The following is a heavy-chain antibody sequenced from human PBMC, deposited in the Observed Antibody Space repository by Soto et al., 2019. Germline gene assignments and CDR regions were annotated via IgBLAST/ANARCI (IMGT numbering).Heavy chain of an antibody. D-gene: IGHD2-2*01. CDR1: GYTLTGYY. CDR3: ARGREYCSSTSCRYFDY. Sequence: ASVKVSCNASGYTLTGYYVHWVRQAPGQGLEWMGWINPNSGGTNYAQKFQGWVTMTRDTSISTAYMELSRLRSDVTAVYYCARGREYCSSTSCRYFDYWGQGTLVTVSS. J-gene: IGHJ4*02. V-gene: IGHV1-2*04. CDR2: INPNSGGT.